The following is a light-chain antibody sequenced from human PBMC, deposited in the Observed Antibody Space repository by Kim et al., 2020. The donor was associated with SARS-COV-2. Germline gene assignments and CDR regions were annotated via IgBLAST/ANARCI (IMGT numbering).Light chain of an antibody. CDR3: QQSHTSPWT. V-gene: IGKV1-39*01. CDR2: AAS. CDR1: QSITNY. Sequence: DIQLTQSPSSLSASVGDRVTITCRASQSITNYLHWYQQKPGQVPKLLIYAASSLQSGVPSRFSGSGSGTGLSLTISSLQPEDFATYYCQQSHTSPWTFGQGTKVDIK. J-gene: IGKJ1*01.